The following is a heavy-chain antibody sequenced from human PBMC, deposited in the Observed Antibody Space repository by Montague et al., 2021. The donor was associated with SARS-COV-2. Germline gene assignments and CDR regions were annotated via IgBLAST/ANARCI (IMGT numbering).Heavy chain of an antibody. V-gene: IGHV4-59*01. CDR3: ARGIFTIPFIPAHYYMDV. J-gene: IGHJ6*03. D-gene: IGHD3-3*01. Sequence: SETLSLTCTVSGGSISSYYWSWIRQPPGKGLEWIGYIYYSGRTNYNPSLKSRVTISVDTSKNQFSLKLSSVTAADTAVYYCARGIFTIPFIPAHYYMDVWGKGTTVTVSS. CDR1: GGSISSYY. CDR2: IYYSGRT.